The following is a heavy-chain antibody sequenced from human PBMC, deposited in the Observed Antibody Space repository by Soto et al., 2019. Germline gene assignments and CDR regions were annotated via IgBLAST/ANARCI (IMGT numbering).Heavy chain of an antibody. D-gene: IGHD2-2*01. CDR3: ARLHCDSPNCVPLDP. J-gene: IGHJ5*02. V-gene: IGHV4-39*01. Sequence: QLQLQESGPGLVKPSETLSLTCTVSGDSISDDTYYWGWIRQPPGKGLEWIGSIYYSGSTYYNPSLKSRVTMSVDTSKNQLSLKLGSVTAADTAVYYCARLHCDSPNCVPLDPWGQGTLVTVSS. CDR2: IYYSGST. CDR1: GDSISDDTYY.